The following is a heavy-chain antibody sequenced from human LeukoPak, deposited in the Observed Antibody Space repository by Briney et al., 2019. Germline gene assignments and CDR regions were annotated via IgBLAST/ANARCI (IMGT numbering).Heavy chain of an antibody. CDR1: GSTFSSYG. J-gene: IGHJ4*02. Sequence: PGRSLRLSCAASGSTFSSYGMHWVRQAPGKGLEWVAVISYDGSNKYYADSVKGRFTISRDNSKNTLYLQMNSLRAEDTAVYYCAKDLHTAMVTNFDYWGQGTLVTVSS. CDR2: ISYDGSNK. CDR3: AKDLHTAMVTNFDY. D-gene: IGHD5-18*01. V-gene: IGHV3-30*18.